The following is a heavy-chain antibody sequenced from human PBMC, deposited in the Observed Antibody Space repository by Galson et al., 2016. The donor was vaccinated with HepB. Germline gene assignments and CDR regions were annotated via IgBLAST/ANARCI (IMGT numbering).Heavy chain of an antibody. CDR3: AKDRFRYCSTTSCYAPDS. Sequence: SLRLSCAASGLTFSNYAMSWVRQAPGKGLEWVSGISGSGDNTFYADSVKGRFTMSRDNSMNTVYLQMNSLRAEDTAVYYCAKDRFRYCSTTSCYAPDSWGQGTLVTVSS. D-gene: IGHD2-2*01. V-gene: IGHV3-23*01. J-gene: IGHJ5*01. CDR1: GLTFSNYA. CDR2: ISGSGDNT.